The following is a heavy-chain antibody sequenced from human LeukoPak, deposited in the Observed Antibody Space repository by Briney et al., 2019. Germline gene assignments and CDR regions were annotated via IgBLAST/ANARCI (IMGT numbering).Heavy chain of an antibody. CDR1: GFIFSSYG. CDR3: AKGRADIVATIDY. V-gene: IGHV3-33*06. J-gene: IGHJ4*02. Sequence: PGGSLRLSXAASGFIFSSYGMHWVRQAPGKGLEWVAVIWYDGSNKYYADSVKGRFTISRDNSKNTLYMQMNSLRAEDTAVYYCAKGRADIVATIDYWGQGTLVTVSS. D-gene: IGHD5-12*01. CDR2: IWYDGSNK.